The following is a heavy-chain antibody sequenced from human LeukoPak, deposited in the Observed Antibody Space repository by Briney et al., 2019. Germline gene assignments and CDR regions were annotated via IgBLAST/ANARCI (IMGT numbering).Heavy chain of an antibody. CDR3: ARVPGDY. CDR1: GFSFSRYS. Sequence: GGSLRLSCEASGFSFSRYSMNWVRQAPGKGLEWVSSISRSSDYIYYADSVKGRFTISRDNAKNSLYLQMNSLRAEDTAVYYCARVPGDYWGQGTLVTVSS. CDR2: ISRSSDYI. J-gene: IGHJ4*02. V-gene: IGHV3-21*01.